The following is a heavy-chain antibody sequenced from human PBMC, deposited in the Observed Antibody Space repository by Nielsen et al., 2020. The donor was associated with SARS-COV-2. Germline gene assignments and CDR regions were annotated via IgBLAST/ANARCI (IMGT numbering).Heavy chain of an antibody. CDR3: ARRHGYNYGS. V-gene: IGHV3-11*03. D-gene: IGHD5-24*01. J-gene: IGHJ5*02. Sequence: GESLKISCAASGFSLSDFYMTWIRQAPGKGLEWVSYISSSGTHTKYADSVKGRFTVYRDNAKNSVSLQMNSLSAEDTAVYYCARRHGYNYGSWGQGSLVTVSS. CDR1: GFSLSDFY. CDR2: ISSSGTHT.